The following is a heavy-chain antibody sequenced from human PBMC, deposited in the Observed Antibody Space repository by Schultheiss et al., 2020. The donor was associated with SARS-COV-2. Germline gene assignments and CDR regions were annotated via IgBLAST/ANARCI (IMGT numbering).Heavy chain of an antibody. CDR3: ARATGSFGVVTGYFDY. CDR1: GFTFGDYA. D-gene: IGHD3-3*02. J-gene: IGHJ4*02. V-gene: IGHV3-48*02. Sequence: GGSLRLSCTASGFTFGDYAMSWFRQAPGKGLEWVSYISSSSSTIYYADSVKGRFTISRDNAKNSLYLQMNSLRDEDTAVYYCARATGSFGVVTGYFDYWGQGTLVTVSS. CDR2: ISSSSSTI.